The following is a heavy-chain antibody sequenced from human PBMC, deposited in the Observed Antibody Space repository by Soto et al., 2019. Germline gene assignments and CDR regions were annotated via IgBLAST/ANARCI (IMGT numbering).Heavy chain of an antibody. Sequence: SETLSLTCTVSGGSISSSSYYWGWIRQPPGKGLEWIGSIYYSGSTYYNPSLKSRVTISVDRSKNQFSLKLSSVTAADTAVYYCARATAIGYYFDYWGQGTLVTVSS. CDR2: IYYSGST. D-gene: IGHD2-21*02. CDR1: GGSISSSSYY. J-gene: IGHJ4*02. V-gene: IGHV4-39*07. CDR3: ARATAIGYYFDY.